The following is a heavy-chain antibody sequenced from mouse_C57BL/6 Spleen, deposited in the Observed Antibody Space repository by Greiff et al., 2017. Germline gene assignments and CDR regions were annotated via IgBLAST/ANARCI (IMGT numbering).Heavy chain of an antibody. CDR3: ASDYDGRGYAMDY. Sequence: QVQLQQSGAELVKPGASVKISCKASGYAFSSYWMNWVKQRPGKGLEWIGQIYPGDGDTNYNGKFKGKATLTADKSSSTAYMQLSSLTSEDSAVYFCASDYDGRGYAMDYWGQGTSVTVSS. D-gene: IGHD2-4*01. J-gene: IGHJ4*01. CDR2: IYPGDGDT. V-gene: IGHV1-80*01. CDR1: GYAFSSYW.